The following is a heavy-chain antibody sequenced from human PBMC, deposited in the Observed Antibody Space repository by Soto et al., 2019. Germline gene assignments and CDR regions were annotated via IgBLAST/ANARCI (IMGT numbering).Heavy chain of an antibody. V-gene: IGHV6-1*01. CDR2: TYYRSKWYN. CDR1: GDSVSSNSAA. J-gene: IGHJ6*03. CDR3: ARSIVATNYYYYYMDV. Sequence: QSQTLSLTCAISGDSVSSNSAAWNWIRQSPSRGLEWLGRTYYRSKWYNDYAVSVKSRITINPDTSKNQFSLQLNSVTPEDTAVYYCARSIVATNYYYYYMDVWGKGTTVTVSS. D-gene: IGHD5-12*01.